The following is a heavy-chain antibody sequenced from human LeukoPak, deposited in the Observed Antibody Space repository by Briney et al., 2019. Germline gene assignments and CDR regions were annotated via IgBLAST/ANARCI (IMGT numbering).Heavy chain of an antibody. V-gene: IGHV1-8*01. Sequence: ASVKVSCKASGYTFTSYDINWVRQATGQGLEWMGWMNPNSGNTGYAQKFQGRVTMTRNTSISTAYMELSSLRSKDTAVYYCARETSSSPTLYYGSGSYSYWGQGTLVTVSS. D-gene: IGHD3-10*01. CDR2: MNPNSGNT. CDR1: GYTFTSYD. J-gene: IGHJ4*02. CDR3: ARETSSSPTLYYGSGSYSY.